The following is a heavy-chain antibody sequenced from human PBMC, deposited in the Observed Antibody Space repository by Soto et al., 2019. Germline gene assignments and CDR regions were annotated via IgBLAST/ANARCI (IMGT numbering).Heavy chain of an antibody. D-gene: IGHD2-21*01. Sequence: QIQLVQSGPEVKQPGASVRVTCKASQQSLTKFGFIWVRQAPGQGLDWMGWTNIENTTAIYAQTFQDRFIMTSDTATNTASMELRSQTSDHTAIYYCVGGRSSFALFQFDSWGQGTLVTVSS. V-gene: IGHV1-18*04. CDR1: QQSLTKFG. CDR3: VGGRSSFALFQFDS. J-gene: IGHJ4*02. CDR2: TNIENTTA.